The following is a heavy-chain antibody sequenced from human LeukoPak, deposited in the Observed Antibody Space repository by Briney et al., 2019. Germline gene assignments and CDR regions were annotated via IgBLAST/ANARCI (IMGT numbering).Heavy chain of an antibody. CDR3: ARDLVGSHTGYSSGAWDY. D-gene: IGHD3-9*01. CDR1: GGTFSNYA. V-gene: IGHV1-69*13. CDR2: IIPIFDTA. Sequence: SVKVSCKASGGTFSNYAISWVRQAPGQGLEWMGGIIPIFDTADCAQKFLGRLTITADESTSTAYMELSSLRAEDTAVYYCARDLVGSHTGYSSGAWDYWGQGTLVTVSS. J-gene: IGHJ4*02.